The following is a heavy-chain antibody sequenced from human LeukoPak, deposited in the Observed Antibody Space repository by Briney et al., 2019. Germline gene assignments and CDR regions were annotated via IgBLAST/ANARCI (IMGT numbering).Heavy chain of an antibody. J-gene: IGHJ4*02. V-gene: IGHV3-30*18. D-gene: IGHD2-15*01. CDR1: GFTFSSYG. CDR2: ISYDGSNK. Sequence: GGSLRLSCAASGFTFSSYGMHWVRQAPGKGLEWVAVISYDGSNKYYADSVKGRFTISRDNSKNTLYLQMNSLRAEDTAVYYCAKDTDIDYWGQGTLVTVSS. CDR3: AKDTDIDY.